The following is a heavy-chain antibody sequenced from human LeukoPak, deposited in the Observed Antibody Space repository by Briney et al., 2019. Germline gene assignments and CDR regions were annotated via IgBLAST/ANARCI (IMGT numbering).Heavy chain of an antibody. J-gene: IGHJ4*02. CDR3: ARGIVDTAMVYYFDY. V-gene: IGHV1-69*04. CDR1: GGTFSSYA. Sequence: SVKVSCKASGGTFSSYAISWVRQAPGQGHELMGRIIPILGIANYAQKFQGRVTITADKSTSTAYMELSGLRSEDTAVYYCARGIVDTAMVYYFDYWGQGTLVTVSS. D-gene: IGHD5-18*01. CDR2: IIPILGIA.